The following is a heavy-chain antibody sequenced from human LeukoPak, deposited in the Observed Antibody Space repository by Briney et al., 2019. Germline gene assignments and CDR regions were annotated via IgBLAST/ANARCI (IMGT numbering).Heavy chain of an antibody. D-gene: IGHD6-13*01. Sequence: SETLSLTCTVSGGSISSSSYYWGWIRQPPGKGLEWIGYIYNSGSTSYNPSLKSRVTISLDTSQNQFSLKLSSLTAADTAVYYCARGVVAAAGRTFDFWGQGTLVTVSS. CDR3: ARGVVAAAGRTFDF. CDR1: GGSISSSSYY. J-gene: IGHJ4*02. CDR2: IYNSGST. V-gene: IGHV4-61*05.